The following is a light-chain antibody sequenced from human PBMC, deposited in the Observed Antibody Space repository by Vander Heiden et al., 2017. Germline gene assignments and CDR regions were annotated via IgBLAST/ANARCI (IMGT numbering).Light chain of an antibody. CDR3: AAWDDSLSGWV. J-gene: IGLJ3*02. CDR1: SCHIVSNS. CDR2: SNN. Sequence: QAVLTQSSSAAGTPAKSVTVSCSGSSCHIVSNSVYWYQQLPGTAANIFIYSNNQRPSVVPDRFSGSKSGTSASRAISGLRSGDEADYYCAAWDDSLSGWVFGGGTKLTVL. V-gene: IGLV1-47*02.